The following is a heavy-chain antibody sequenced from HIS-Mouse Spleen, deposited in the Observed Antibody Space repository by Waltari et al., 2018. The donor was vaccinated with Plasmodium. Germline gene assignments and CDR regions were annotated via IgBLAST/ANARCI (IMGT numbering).Heavy chain of an antibody. V-gene: IGHV3-7*01. CDR3: ASSWYWYFDL. CDR2: IKQDGSEK. Sequence: EVQLVESVGGLVQPGGAMRFSCAASGFHFSSYWMCWVRQAPGKGLEWVANIKQDGSEKYYVDSVKGRFTISRDNAKNSLYLQMNSLRAEDTAVYYCASSWYWYFDLWGRGTLVTVSS. J-gene: IGHJ2*01. D-gene: IGHD6-13*01. CDR1: GFHFSSYW.